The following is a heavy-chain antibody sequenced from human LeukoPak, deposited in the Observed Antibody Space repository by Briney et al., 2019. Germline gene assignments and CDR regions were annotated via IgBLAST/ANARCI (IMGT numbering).Heavy chain of an antibody. CDR3: ARDFGTTGWHTFDV. V-gene: IGHV6-1*01. D-gene: IGHD6-19*01. J-gene: IGHJ6*02. CDR2: TYYRSKWCN. Sequence: SQTLSLTCVVSGDSVSSKNGAWNWIRQSPSRGLEWLGRTYYRSKWCNDYAESMEGRMTISQDTSKNQYSLHLNSVTPDDTAVYYCARDFGTTGWHTFDVWGQGTTVTVSS. CDR1: GDSVSSKNGA.